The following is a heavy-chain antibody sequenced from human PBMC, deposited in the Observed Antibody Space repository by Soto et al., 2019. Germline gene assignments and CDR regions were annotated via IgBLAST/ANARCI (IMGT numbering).Heavy chain of an antibody. J-gene: IGHJ4*02. D-gene: IGHD1-26*01. V-gene: IGHV4-4*02. Sequence: SETLSLTCAFFGGSISNSNWWTWVRQPPGKGLDWIGEIFHSGSTNYNSSLMGRVTISVDKANNQFSLKLSSVTAADTAVYYCAHRPIVGAAIWGQGTLVTSPQ. CDR3: AHRPIVGAAI. CDR1: GGSISNSNW. CDR2: IFHSGST.